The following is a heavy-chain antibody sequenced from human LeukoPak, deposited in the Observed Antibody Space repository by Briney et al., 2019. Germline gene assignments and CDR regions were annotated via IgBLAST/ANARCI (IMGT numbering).Heavy chain of an antibody. J-gene: IGHJ4*02. CDR2: IWFDGVTR. Sequence: GGSLRLSCETSGFTFSRFHMRWLRQAPGKGLEWVGFIWFDGVTRKYADSVKGRFTISRDNSENMLYLQMNSLRAEDTAMYYCARENYADSGGNDYWGQGTLVTVSS. V-gene: IGHV3-33*01. CDR1: GFTFSRFH. D-gene: IGHD4-23*01. CDR3: ARENYADSGGNDY.